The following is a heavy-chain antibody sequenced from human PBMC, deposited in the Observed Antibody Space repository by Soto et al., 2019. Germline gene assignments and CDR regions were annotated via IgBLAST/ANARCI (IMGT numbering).Heavy chain of an antibody. CDR3: ARDKYYYYYYGMDV. CDR2: INHSGST. CDR1: GGSFSGYY. Sequence: SETLSLTCAVYGGSFSGYYWSWIRQPPGKGLEWIGEINHSGSTNYNPSLKSRVTISVDTSKNQFSLKLSSVTAADTAVYYCARDKYYYYYYGMDVWGQGTTVTVSS. J-gene: IGHJ6*02. V-gene: IGHV4-34*01.